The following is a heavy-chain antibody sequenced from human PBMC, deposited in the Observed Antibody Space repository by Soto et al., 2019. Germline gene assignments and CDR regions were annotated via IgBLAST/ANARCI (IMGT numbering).Heavy chain of an antibody. V-gene: IGHV3-48*02. CDR1: GFTFSSYS. CDR2: ISSSSSTI. Sequence: EVQLVESGGGLVQPGGSLRLSCAASGFTFSSYSMNWVRQAPGKGLEWVSYISSSSSTIYYADSVKGRFTISRDNAKNSLYLQMNSLRDEDTAVYYCARDAYYYDSSSYHGMDVWGQGTTVTVSS. CDR3: ARDAYYYDSSSYHGMDV. J-gene: IGHJ6*02. D-gene: IGHD3-22*01.